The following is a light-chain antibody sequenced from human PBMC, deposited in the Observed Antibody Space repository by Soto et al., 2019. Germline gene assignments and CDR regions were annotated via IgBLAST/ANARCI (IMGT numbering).Light chain of an antibody. V-gene: IGLV4-69*01. CDR1: SGHSNYA. CDR2: LNSDGGL. CDR3: QTWGTGIQV. Sequence: QDVVTQSPSASASLGASVKLTCTLSSGHSNYAIAWHQQQPEKGPRYLMKLNSDGGLNKGDGIPDRFSGSSSGAERYLTISSLQSEDEADYYCQTWGTGIQVFGGGTKLTVL. J-gene: IGLJ3*02.